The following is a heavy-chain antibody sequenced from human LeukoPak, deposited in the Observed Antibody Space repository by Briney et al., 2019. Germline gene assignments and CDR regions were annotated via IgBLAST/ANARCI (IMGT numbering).Heavy chain of an antibody. CDR1: GLTFSSYA. Sequence: GGSLRLSCAASGLTFSSYAMSWVRQAPGKGLEWVSAISGSGGSTYHADSVKGRFTISRDNSKNTLYLQMNSLRAEDTAVYYCAKSDQQWLVRYWGQGTLVTVSS. V-gene: IGHV3-23*01. CDR2: ISGSGGST. J-gene: IGHJ4*02. CDR3: AKSDQQWLVRY. D-gene: IGHD6-19*01.